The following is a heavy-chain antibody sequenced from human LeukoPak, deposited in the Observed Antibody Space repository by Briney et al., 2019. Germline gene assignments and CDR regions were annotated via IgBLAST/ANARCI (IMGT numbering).Heavy chain of an antibody. CDR3: AKGKNSWPYYYYYGMDV. CDR1: GFTFSSYS. CDR2: ISSSSSYI. V-gene: IGHV3-21*04. Sequence: GGSLRLSCAASGFTFSSYSMNWVRQAPGKGLEWVSSISSSSSYIYYADSVKGRFTISRDNSKNTLYLQMNSLRAEDTAVYYCAKGKNSWPYYYYYGMDVWGQGTTVTVSS. D-gene: IGHD6-13*01. J-gene: IGHJ6*02.